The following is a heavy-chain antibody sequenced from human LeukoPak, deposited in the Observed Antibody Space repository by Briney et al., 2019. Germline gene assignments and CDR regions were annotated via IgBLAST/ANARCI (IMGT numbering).Heavy chain of an antibody. D-gene: IGHD2-15*01. CDR2: ISGSGGST. Sequence: QSGGSLRLSCAASGFTFSSYAMSWVRQAPGKGLEWVSAISGSGGSTYYADSVKGRFTISRDNSKNTLYLQMNSLRDEDTAVYYCAKEGEDIVVVVAAYYFDYWGQGTLVTVSS. V-gene: IGHV3-23*01. J-gene: IGHJ4*02. CDR3: AKEGEDIVVVVAAYYFDY. CDR1: GFTFSSYA.